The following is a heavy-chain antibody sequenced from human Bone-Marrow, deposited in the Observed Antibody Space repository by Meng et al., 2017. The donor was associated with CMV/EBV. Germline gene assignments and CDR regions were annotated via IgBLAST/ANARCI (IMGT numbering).Heavy chain of an antibody. J-gene: IGHJ5*02. CDR3: ARSQWLGQLGNWFDP. CDR2: ISSSSSYI. D-gene: IGHD6-19*01. CDR1: GFTFSSYS. V-gene: IGHV3-21*01. Sequence: ETLSLTCAASGFTFSSYSMNWVRQAPGKGLEWVSSISSSSSYIYYADSVKGRFTISRDNAKNSLYLQMNSLRAEDTAVYYCARSQWLGQLGNWFDPWGQGTLVTVSS.